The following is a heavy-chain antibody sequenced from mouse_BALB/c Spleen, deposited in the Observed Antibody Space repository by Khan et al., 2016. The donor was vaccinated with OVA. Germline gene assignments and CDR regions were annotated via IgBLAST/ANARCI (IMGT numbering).Heavy chain of an antibody. J-gene: IGHJ3*01. CDR1: GCTFIDYG. Sequence: EVELVESGGGLVQPGGSRKLSCAASGCTFIDYGMAWVRQTPGKGPEWIAFISSLAYTIYYADTVTGRFTISRENAKNTLYLEMSSLRSDDTAMYYCARGGFAYWGQGTLVTVSA. V-gene: IGHV5-15*02. CDR3: ARGGFAY. CDR2: ISSLAYTI.